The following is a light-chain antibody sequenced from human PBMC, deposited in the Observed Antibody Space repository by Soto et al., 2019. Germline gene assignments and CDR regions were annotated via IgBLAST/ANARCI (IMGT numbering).Light chain of an antibody. CDR1: QSISGW. Sequence: DIQMTQSPSTLSASVGDRVTITCRASQSISGWLAWYQQKPGKAPKLLIYKASTLESGVPSRFSGSGSGTEFTLTIRSLQPDDFATYYCQQYNNYGSWTFGQGTRVEIK. CDR3: QQYNNYGSWT. V-gene: IGKV1-5*03. J-gene: IGKJ1*01. CDR2: KAS.